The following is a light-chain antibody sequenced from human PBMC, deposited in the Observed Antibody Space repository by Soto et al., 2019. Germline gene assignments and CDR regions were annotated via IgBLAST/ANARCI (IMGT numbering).Light chain of an antibody. CDR2: DAS. J-gene: IGKJ5*01. Sequence: EIVLTQSPGTLSLSPGERASLSCRASQSVSSSYLAWYQQKPGQAPRLLIYDASNRATGTPARSSGSGSGTDFTLTISRLEPEDFAVYYCQQYGSSPQTFGQGTRLEIK. CDR3: QQYGSSPQT. V-gene: IGKV3-20*01. CDR1: QSVSSSY.